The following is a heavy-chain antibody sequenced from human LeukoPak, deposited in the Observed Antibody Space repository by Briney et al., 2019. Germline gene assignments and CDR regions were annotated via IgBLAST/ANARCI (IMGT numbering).Heavy chain of an antibody. Sequence: SVKVSCKASGGTFSSYAISWVRQAPGQGLEWMGGIIPIFGTANYAQKFQGRVTITADESTSTAYMELSSLRSEDTAVYYCARGGDYYYYMDVWGKGTTVTVSS. D-gene: IGHD3-16*01. CDR2: IIPIFGTA. CDR3: ARGGDYYYYMDV. CDR1: GGTFSSYA. J-gene: IGHJ6*03. V-gene: IGHV1-69*13.